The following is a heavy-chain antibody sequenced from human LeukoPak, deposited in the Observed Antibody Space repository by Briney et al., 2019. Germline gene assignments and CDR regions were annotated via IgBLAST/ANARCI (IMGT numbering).Heavy chain of an antibody. V-gene: IGHV4-59*12. CDR3: ASAYSSGYYFDY. Sequence: TSETLSLTCTVSGGSISSYYWSWLRQPPGKGLEWIGYIYYSGSTNYNPSLKSRVTISVDTSKNQFSLKLSSVTAADTAVYYCASAYSSGYYFDYWGQGTLVTVSS. J-gene: IGHJ4*02. CDR1: GGSISSYY. CDR2: IYYSGST. D-gene: IGHD6-19*01.